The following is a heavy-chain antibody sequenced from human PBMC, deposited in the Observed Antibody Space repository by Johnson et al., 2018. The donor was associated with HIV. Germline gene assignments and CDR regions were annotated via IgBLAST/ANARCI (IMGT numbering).Heavy chain of an antibody. D-gene: IGHD3-10*01. Sequence: QVQLVESGGGVVQPGRSLRLSCVASGFTFRTPGMHWVRQAPGQGLEWVAVIWYDGSNKYYADSVKGRFTISRDNSKDTLYLEINSLRVVDTAVYYCAKIPGASWGSPDDFDGWGQGTMVTVSS. J-gene: IGHJ3*01. CDR3: AKIPGASWGSPDDFDG. CDR2: IWYDGSNK. CDR1: GFTFRTPG. V-gene: IGHV3-33*06.